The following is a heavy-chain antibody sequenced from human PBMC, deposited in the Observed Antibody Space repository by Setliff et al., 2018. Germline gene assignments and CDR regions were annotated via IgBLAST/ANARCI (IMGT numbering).Heavy chain of an antibody. CDR1: GGSISSYY. CDR2: IYYSGST. CDR3: ARRRGSPDIVVVPAAYGADYYYYMDV. V-gene: IGHV4-59*08. D-gene: IGHD2-2*01. J-gene: IGHJ6*03. Sequence: LSLTCTVSGGSISSYYWSWIRQPPGKGLEWIGYIYYSGSTNYNPSLKSRVTISVDTSKNQFSLKLSSVTAADTAVYYCARRRGSPDIVVVPAAYGADYYYYMDVWGKGTTVTVSS.